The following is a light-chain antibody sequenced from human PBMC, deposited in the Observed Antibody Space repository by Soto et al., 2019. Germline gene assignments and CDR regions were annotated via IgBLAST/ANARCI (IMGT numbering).Light chain of an antibody. J-gene: IGKJ4*01. Sequence: MTQSPSTLSASVGDRVTITCRASQSFTRWLAWYQQKPGQAPRLLIYDASTRATGIPVRFRGSGSGTEFTLTISSLQSEDSAVYYCHQYNNWLALTFGGGTKVDIK. CDR3: HQYNNWLALT. CDR2: DAS. V-gene: IGKV3-15*01. CDR1: QSFTRW.